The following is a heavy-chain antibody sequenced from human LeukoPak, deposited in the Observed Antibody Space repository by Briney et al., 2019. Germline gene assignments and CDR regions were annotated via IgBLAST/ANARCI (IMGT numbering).Heavy chain of an antibody. J-gene: IGHJ3*02. CDR3: ATRLLLRDAFDI. CDR1: GFTFSSYG. Sequence: GGSLRLSCAASGFTFSSYGMHWVRQASGKGLEWVAVISYDGSNKYYADSVKGRFTISRDNSKNTLYLQMNSLRAEDTAVYYCATRLLLRDAFDIWGQGTMVTVSS. CDR2: ISYDGSNK. D-gene: IGHD2-8*02. V-gene: IGHV3-30*03.